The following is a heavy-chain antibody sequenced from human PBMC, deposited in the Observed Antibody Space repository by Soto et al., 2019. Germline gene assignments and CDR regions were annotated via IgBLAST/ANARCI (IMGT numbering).Heavy chain of an antibody. V-gene: IGHV3-21*01. Sequence: GGSLRLSCAASGFTFSTHSMNWVRQAPGTGLEWISYITITSSSIYYADSVKGRFTVSRDNAKDSLYLQMNSLIAEDTAVYYCARDRAANSYYYRGMDVWGQGTTVTVS. J-gene: IGHJ6*02. CDR2: ITITSSSI. D-gene: IGHD1-1*01. CDR1: GFTFSTHS. CDR3: ARDRAANSYYYRGMDV.